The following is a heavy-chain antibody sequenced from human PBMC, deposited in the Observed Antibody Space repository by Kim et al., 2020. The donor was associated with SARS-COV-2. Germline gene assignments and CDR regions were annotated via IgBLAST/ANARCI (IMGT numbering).Heavy chain of an antibody. Sequence: GGSLRLSCAASGFTFSDSAMYWVRQASGKGLEWVGRIRSKANSYATAYDVSVKGRFMISRDDSKNTAYLQMNSLKTEDTAIYYCTRVPPYSNSWWDAFDIWGQGTMVTVSS. V-gene: IGHV3-73*01. CDR2: IRSKANSYAT. CDR1: GFTFSDSA. J-gene: IGHJ3*02. CDR3: TRVPPYSNSWWDAFDI. D-gene: IGHD6-13*01.